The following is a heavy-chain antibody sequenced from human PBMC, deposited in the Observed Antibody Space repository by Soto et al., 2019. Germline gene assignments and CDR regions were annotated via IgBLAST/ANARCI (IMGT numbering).Heavy chain of an antibody. CDR2: IYYSGST. V-gene: IGHV4-59*01. Sequence: SETLSLTCTVSGGSISSYYWSWIRQPPGKGLEWIGYIYYSGSTNYNPSLKSRVTISVDTSKNQFSLKLSSVTAADTAVYYCARDLAGCSSTSCYTVPHYYYGMDVWGQGTTVTVSS. CDR1: GGSISSYY. CDR3: ARDLAGCSSTSCYTVPHYYYGMDV. J-gene: IGHJ6*02. D-gene: IGHD2-2*02.